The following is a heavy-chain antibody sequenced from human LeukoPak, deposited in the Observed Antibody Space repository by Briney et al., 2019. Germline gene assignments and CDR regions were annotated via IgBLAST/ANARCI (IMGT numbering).Heavy chain of an antibody. CDR3: AAVSVDYGDSSFDF. D-gene: IGHD4-17*01. V-gene: IGHV3-15*01. J-gene: IGHJ4*02. CDR2: IKSKTDGGTT. CDR1: GFTFSNAW. Sequence: GGSLRVSCAASGFTFSNAWMSWVRQAPGKGLEWVGRIKSKTDGGTTDYAEPVKGRFTISRDDSKRTLYLQMNSLKTEDTALYYCAAVSVDYGDSSFDFWGQGTLVTVSS.